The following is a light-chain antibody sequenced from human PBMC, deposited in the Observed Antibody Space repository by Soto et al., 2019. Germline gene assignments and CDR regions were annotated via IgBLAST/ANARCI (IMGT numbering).Light chain of an antibody. Sequence: QSVLPQPPSAAGSPEQSVTISCTGTSSDVGGYNYVSWYQHHPGKAPKLMIYDVSKRPSGVADRFSGAKSGNTASLTVSGLRAEDEADYYFSSYAGSNDYVFGTGTQLTVL. CDR2: DVS. CDR1: SSDVGGYNY. V-gene: IGLV2-8*01. J-gene: IGLJ1*01. CDR3: SSYAGSNDYV.